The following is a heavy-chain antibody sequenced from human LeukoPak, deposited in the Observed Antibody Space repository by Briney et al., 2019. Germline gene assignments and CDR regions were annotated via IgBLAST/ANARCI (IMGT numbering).Heavy chain of an antibody. V-gene: IGHV4-59*01. Sequence: SETLSLTCTVSGGSISSYYWSRIRQPPGKGLEWIGYIYYSGSTNYNPSLKSRVTISVDTSKNQFSLKLSSVTAADTAVYYCARGVTKWFWFDPWGQGTLVTVSS. J-gene: IGHJ5*02. CDR3: ARGVTKWFWFDP. D-gene: IGHD3-22*01. CDR2: IYYSGST. CDR1: GGSISSYY.